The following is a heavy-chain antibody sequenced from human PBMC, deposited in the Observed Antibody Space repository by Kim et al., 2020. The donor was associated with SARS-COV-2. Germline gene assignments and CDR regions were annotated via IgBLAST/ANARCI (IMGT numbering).Heavy chain of an antibody. CDR2: T. J-gene: IGHJ6*02. V-gene: IGHV1-2*02. CDR3: ASDEQQLSMDV. Sequence: TNYAQKFQGRTTMPRDTSISTAYMELSRLRSDDTAVYYCASDEQQLSMDVWGQGTTVTVSS. D-gene: IGHD6-13*01.